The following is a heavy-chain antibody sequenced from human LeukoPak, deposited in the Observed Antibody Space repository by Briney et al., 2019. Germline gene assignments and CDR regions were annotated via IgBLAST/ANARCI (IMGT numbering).Heavy chain of an antibody. V-gene: IGHV3-21*01. J-gene: IGHJ6*02. CDR3: ATYGSGSHYGMDV. D-gene: IGHD3-10*01. CDR2: ISSSSSYI. CDR1: GFTFSSYS. Sequence: GGSLRLSCAASGFTFSSYSMNWVRQAPGKGLEWVSSISSSSSYIYYADSVKGRFTISRDNAKNSLYLQMNSLRAEDPAVYYCATYGSGSHYGMDVWGQGTTVTVSS.